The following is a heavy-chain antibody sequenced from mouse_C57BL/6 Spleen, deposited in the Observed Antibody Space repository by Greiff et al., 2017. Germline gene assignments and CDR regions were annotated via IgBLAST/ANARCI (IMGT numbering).Heavy chain of an antibody. V-gene: IGHV1-5*01. CDR1: GYTFTSYW. Sequence: EVQLQESGPVLARPGASVKMSCKTSGYTFTSYWMHWVKQRPGQGLEWLGAIYPGNSDTSYNQKFKGKAKLTAVTSASTAYIELSSLTNEDSAGYYCTRWPVITTVAWYFDVWGTGTTVTVA. J-gene: IGHJ1*03. CDR3: TRWPVITTVAWYFDV. D-gene: IGHD1-1*01. CDR2: IYPGNSDT.